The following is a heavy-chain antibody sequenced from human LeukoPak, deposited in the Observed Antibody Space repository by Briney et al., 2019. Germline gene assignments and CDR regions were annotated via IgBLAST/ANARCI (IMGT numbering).Heavy chain of an antibody. CDR1: RFTFSNYA. V-gene: IGHV3-64*01. Sequence: GGSLRLSCAASRFTFSNYAMHWVRQAPGKGLEHVSAISSNGGNTHYANSVKGRFTISRDNSKNTLYLQMGSLRAEDTAVYYCARVLHKRNYDSSDYYISWGQGTLVTVSS. CDR2: ISSNGGNT. CDR3: ARVLHKRNYDSSDYYIS. J-gene: IGHJ5*02. D-gene: IGHD3-22*01.